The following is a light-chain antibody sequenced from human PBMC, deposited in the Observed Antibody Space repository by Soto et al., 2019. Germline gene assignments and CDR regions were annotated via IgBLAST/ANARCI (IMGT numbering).Light chain of an antibody. Sequence: QTVVTQEPSFSVSPGGAVTLTCGLDSGSVSTNYYPSWYQQTPGQAPRTLIYSTNTRSSGVPDRFSGSILGNKAALTITGAQADDESDYYCVLYVGSGISVFGGGTKVTVL. J-gene: IGLJ2*01. CDR2: STN. CDR1: SGSVSTNYY. V-gene: IGLV8-61*01. CDR3: VLYVGSGISV.